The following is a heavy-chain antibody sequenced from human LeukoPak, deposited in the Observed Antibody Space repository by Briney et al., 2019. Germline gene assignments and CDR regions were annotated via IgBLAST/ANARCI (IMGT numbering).Heavy chain of an antibody. D-gene: IGHD6-13*01. CDR3: ASLHQQQLVTPKRIDY. J-gene: IGHJ4*02. CDR2: ISYDGSNK. CDR1: GFTFSSYA. Sequence: GGSLRLSCAASGFTFSSYAMHWVRQAPGKGLEWVAVISYDGSNKYYADSVKGRFTISRDNSKNTLYLQMNSLRAEDTAVYYCASLHQQQLVTPKRIDYWGQGTLVTVSS. V-gene: IGHV3-30*04.